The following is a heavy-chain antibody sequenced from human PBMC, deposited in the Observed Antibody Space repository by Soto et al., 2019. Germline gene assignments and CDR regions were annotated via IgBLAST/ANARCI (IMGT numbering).Heavy chain of an antibody. V-gene: IGHV3-30-3*01. Sequence: GGSLRLSCAASGFTFSSYAMHWVRQAPGKGLEWVAVISYDGSNKYYADSVKGRFTISRDNSKNTLYLQMNSLRAEDTAVYYCARAAYDSSGYHTAYFDYGGQGTLVTVSS. CDR2: ISYDGSNK. CDR1: GFTFSSYA. D-gene: IGHD3-22*01. J-gene: IGHJ4*02. CDR3: ARAAYDSSGYHTAYFDY.